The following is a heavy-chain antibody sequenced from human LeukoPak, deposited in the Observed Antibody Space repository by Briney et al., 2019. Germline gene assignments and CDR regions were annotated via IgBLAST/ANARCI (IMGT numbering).Heavy chain of an antibody. J-gene: IGHJ6*03. CDR2: IRYDGSNK. CDR1: GFTFSSYG. CDR3: ATLNKYPYYYYYMDV. Sequence: GESLRLSCAASGFTFSSYGMHWVRQAPGKGLEWVAFIRYDGSNKYYADSVKGRFTISRDNSKNTLYLQMNSLRAEDTAVYYCATLNKYPYYYYYMDVWGKGTTVTVSS. D-gene: IGHD1/OR15-1a*01. V-gene: IGHV3-30*02.